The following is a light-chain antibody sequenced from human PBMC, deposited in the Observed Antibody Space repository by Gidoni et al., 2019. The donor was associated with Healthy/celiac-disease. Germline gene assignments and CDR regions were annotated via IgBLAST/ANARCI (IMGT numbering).Light chain of an antibody. CDR1: QPVSSN. V-gene: IGKV3-15*01. J-gene: IGKJ1*01. CDR2: GAS. CDR3: QQYNNWPQT. Sequence: EIVMTHSPATLSVSPGERATLSCSASQPVSSNLAWYQQKPGQAPRLLIYGASTRATGIPARFSGSGSGTEFTLTISSLQSEDFAVYYCQQYNNWPQTFGQXTKVEIK.